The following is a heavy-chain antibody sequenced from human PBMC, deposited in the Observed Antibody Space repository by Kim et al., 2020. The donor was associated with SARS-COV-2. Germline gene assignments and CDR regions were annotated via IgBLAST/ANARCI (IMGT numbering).Heavy chain of an antibody. V-gene: IGHV4-34*01. CDR3: ARDGTMIVVGWFDP. CDR1: GGSFSGYY. D-gene: IGHD3-22*01. Sequence: SETLSLTCAVYGGSFSGYYWSWIRQPPGKGLEWIGEINHSGSTNYNPSLKSRVTISVDTSKNQFSLKLSSVTAADTAVYYCARDGTMIVVGWFDPWGQGTLVTVSS. J-gene: IGHJ5*02. CDR2: INHSGST.